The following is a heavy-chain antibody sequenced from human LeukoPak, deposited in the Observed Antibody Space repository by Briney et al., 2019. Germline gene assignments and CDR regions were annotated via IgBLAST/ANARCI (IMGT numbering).Heavy chain of an antibody. CDR1: GLTPSRCG. Sequence: PGGSLRLSCAASGLTPSRCGMSWVRQAPGKGLEWVSAISGSGDGTYYADSVKGRFTISRDNSKSMLYLEMNSLRAEDTATYYCAARPTSEAVAPSDFWGQGTLLTVSS. D-gene: IGHD6-19*01. V-gene: IGHV3-23*01. CDR3: AARPTSEAVAPSDF. J-gene: IGHJ4*02. CDR2: ISGSGDGT.